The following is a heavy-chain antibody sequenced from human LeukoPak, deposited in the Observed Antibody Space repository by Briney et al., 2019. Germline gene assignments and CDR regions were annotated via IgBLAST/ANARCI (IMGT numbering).Heavy chain of an antibody. V-gene: IGHV4-39*07. CDR2: IYYSGST. CDR3: ARDPTVRVVIFDY. D-gene: IGHD3-10*01. Sequence: SETLSLTCTDSGGPISSSSYYWGWIRQPPGKGLEWIGSIYYSGSTYYNPSLKSRVTISVDTSKNQFSLKLSSVTAADTAVYYCARDPTVRVVIFDYWGQGTLVTVSS. CDR1: GGPISSSSYY. J-gene: IGHJ4*02.